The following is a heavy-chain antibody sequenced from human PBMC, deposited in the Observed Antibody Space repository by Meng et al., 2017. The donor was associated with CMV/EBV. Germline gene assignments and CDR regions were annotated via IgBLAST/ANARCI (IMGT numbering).Heavy chain of an antibody. CDR1: GFTFSSYS. CDR2: ISSSSSYI. J-gene: IGHJ4*02. Sequence: GESLKISCAASGFTFSSYSMNWVRQAPGKGLEWVSSISSSSSYIYYADSAKGRFTISRDNAKNSLYLQMNSLRAEDTAVYYCARSIVGVVIALDYWGQGTLVTVSS. D-gene: IGHD2-21*01. V-gene: IGHV3-21*01. CDR3: ARSIVGVVIALDY.